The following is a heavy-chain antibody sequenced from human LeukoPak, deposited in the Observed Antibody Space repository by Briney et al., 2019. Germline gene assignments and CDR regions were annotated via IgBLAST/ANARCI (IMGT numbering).Heavy chain of an antibody. D-gene: IGHD5-12*01. CDR1: GYTFTSYD. Sequence: ASVKVSCKASGYTFTSYDINWVRQATGQGLEWMGWMNPNSGSTGYAQKFQGRVTMTRNTSISTAYMELSSLRSEDTAVYYCARTQREKARLHYYYYMDVWGKGTTVTVSS. V-gene: IGHV1-8*01. CDR2: MNPNSGST. J-gene: IGHJ6*03. CDR3: ARTQREKARLHYYYYMDV.